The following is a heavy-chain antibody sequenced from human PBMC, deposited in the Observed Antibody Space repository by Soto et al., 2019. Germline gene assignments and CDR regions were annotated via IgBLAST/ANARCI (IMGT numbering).Heavy chain of an antibody. CDR2: IYWDDAK. CDR1: GFSLSTSGVG. D-gene: IGHD7-27*01. Sequence: QITLKESGPTLVKPTQTLTLTSTFSGFSLSTSGVGVGWIRQPPGKALEWRALIYWDDAKRYSPSLKRRLTLTTDTSKNQVVLTLTIMDPVDTSTYYCAHTLPPWGRMDVWGQGTTVTVSS. CDR3: AHTLPPWGRMDV. J-gene: IGHJ6*02. V-gene: IGHV2-5*02.